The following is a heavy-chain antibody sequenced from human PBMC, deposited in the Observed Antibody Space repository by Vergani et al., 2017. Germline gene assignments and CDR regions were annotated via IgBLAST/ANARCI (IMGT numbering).Heavy chain of an antibody. D-gene: IGHD3-9*01. CDR1: GGSISSYY. CDR2: IYYSGST. Sequence: QVQLQESGPGLVKPSETLSLTCTVSGGSISSYYWSWIRQPPGKGLEWIGYIYYSGSTNYNPSLKSRVTISVDTSKNQCSLKLSSVTAADTAVYYCAGRGDYDMLTGYWYYFDYWGQGTLVTVSS. J-gene: IGHJ4*02. CDR3: AGRGDYDMLTGYWYYFDY. V-gene: IGHV4-59*01.